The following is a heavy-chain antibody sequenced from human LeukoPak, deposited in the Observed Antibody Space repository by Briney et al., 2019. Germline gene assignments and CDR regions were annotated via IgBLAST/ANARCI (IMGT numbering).Heavy chain of an antibody. D-gene: IGHD1-14*01. J-gene: IGHJ5*02. Sequence: SETRSLTCTVSGGSISSSSYYWGWIRQPPGKGLEWIGYIYYSGSTNYNPSLKSRVTISVDTSKNQFSLKLSSVTAADTAVYYCARRNSRGGWFDPWGQGTLVTVSS. CDR3: ARRNSRGGWFDP. V-gene: IGHV4-61*05. CDR1: GGSISSSSYY. CDR2: IYYSGST.